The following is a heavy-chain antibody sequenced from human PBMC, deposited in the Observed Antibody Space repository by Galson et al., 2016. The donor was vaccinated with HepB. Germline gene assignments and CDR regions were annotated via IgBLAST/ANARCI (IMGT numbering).Heavy chain of an antibody. CDR1: GFSLTTQGMC. Sequence: PALVKPTQTLTLTCAFSGFSLTTQGMCVSWIRQPPGKALEWLALVDWDDDKYYSTSLKTRVTISKDTSKSQVVLTMTHMDPVDTATYYCARTHYSDFKYFYFWGQGILVTVSS. CDR2: VDWDDDK. V-gene: IGHV2-70*01. D-gene: IGHD4-11*01. J-gene: IGHJ4*02. CDR3: ARTHYSDFKYFYF.